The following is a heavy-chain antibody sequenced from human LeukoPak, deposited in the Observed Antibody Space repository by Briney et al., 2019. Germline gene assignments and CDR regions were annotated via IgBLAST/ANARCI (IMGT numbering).Heavy chain of an antibody. Sequence: SVNVSCTSFRGTFISYAVSWVRQAPGEGLEWMGSSIPNFGQENYVREFQGRVTITADKSTRTGYMGLGSLRSEDTAVYYWARAHIVATIKDGSPESDWGQGSLVTVSS. CDR3: ARAHIVATIKDGSPESD. J-gene: IGHJ4*02. D-gene: IGHD5-12*01. CDR2: SIPNFGQE. CDR1: RGTFISYA. V-gene: IGHV1-69*04.